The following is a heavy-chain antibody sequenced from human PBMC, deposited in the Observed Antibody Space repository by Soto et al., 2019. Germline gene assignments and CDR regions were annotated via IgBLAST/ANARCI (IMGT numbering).Heavy chain of an antibody. CDR3: AKRTVGWYFDL. J-gene: IGHJ2*01. D-gene: IGHD4-17*01. CDR2: ISGSGGST. Sequence: GGSLRLSCAASGFTFSSYAMNWVRQAPGKGLEWVSVISGSGGSTYYADAVKGRFTISRDNSKNTLYLQMNSLRAEDTDVYYCAKRTVGWYFDLWGRGPLVTVSS. V-gene: IGHV3-23*01. CDR1: GFTFSSYA.